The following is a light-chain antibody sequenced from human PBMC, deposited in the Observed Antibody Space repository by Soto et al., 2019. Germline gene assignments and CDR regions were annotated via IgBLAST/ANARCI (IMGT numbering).Light chain of an antibody. V-gene: IGLV2-14*01. CDR2: EVS. CDR3: SAYTNIGTLV. CDR1: RDDVGGYNY. Sequence: QSALTQPASVSGSPGQSITISCTGTRDDVGGYNYVSWYQQYPGKATKLMIYEVSYRPSGVSNRFSGSRSGLTASLSISGLQAEDEADYYCSAYTNIGTLVFGGVTKLTVL. J-gene: IGLJ3*02.